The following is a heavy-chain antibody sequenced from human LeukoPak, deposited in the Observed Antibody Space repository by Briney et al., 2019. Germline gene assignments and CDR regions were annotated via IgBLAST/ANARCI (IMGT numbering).Heavy chain of an antibody. CDR1: GGSISSYY. J-gene: IGHJ4*02. V-gene: IGHV4-59*01. Sequence: SVTLSLTCTVSGGSISSYYWSWIRQPPGKGREWIGYIYYYGSTNYNPSLKSRVTISVDTSKNQFSLKLSSVTAADTAVYYCARGTPSYRTDYWGQGTLVTVSP. CDR3: ARGTPSYRTDY. D-gene: IGHD1-26*01. CDR2: IYYYGST.